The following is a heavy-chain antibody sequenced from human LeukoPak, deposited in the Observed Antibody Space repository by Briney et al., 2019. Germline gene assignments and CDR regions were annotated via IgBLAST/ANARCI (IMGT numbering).Heavy chain of an antibody. CDR1: GSSFTSYW. CDR3: ARFGELSFGFDP. Sequence: GESLKISYKGSGSSFTSYWIGWVRQLPGKGLEWTGIIYPDDSDTRYRPSFQGHVTIPDDKSISTAYRQWSSLKASDTAIYSCARFGELSFGFDPWGQGTLVTVSS. CDR2: IYPDDSDT. J-gene: IGHJ5*02. D-gene: IGHD3-10*01. V-gene: IGHV5-51*01.